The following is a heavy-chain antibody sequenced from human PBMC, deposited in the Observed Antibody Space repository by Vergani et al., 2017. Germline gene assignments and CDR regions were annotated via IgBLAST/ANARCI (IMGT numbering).Heavy chain of an antibody. CDR1: GFTFSSYA. CDR3: AKGLGATTVQVVY. J-gene: IGHJ4*02. Sequence: EVQLLESGGGLVQPGGSLRLSCAASGFTFSSYAMSWVRQAPGKGLEWVSAISGSVVSTYYADSVKGRFTISRDNSKNTLYLQMNSLRAEDTAVYYCAKGLGATTVQVVYWGQGTLVTVSS. CDR2: ISGSVVST. D-gene: IGHD1-26*01. V-gene: IGHV3-23*01.